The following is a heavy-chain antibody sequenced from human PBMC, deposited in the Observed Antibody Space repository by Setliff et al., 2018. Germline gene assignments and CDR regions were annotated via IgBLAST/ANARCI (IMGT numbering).Heavy chain of an antibody. CDR3: ARALYPSSFIGHNWFDP. J-gene: IGHJ5*02. CDR1: ASTFSNYW. CDR2: IYPDDSDT. V-gene: IGHV5-51*01. D-gene: IGHD2-2*01. Sequence: GASLKISCKDSASTFSNYWIVWVRQMPGKGLEWMGMIYPDDSDTEYHPSFQGQVTISADKSISTAYLQWSRLKASDTAMYYCARALYPSSFIGHNWFDPWGQGTLVTVSS.